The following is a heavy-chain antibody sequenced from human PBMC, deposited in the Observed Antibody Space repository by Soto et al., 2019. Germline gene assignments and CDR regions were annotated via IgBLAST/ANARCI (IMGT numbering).Heavy chain of an antibody. CDR3: VNLGIAAAGRIPSVGY. CDR2: IDKSGGTT. D-gene: IGHD6-13*01. J-gene: IGHJ4*02. CDR1: GFTFSSFF. V-gene: IGHV3-23*01. Sequence: GGSLRLSCTASGFTFSSFFMNWVRQAPGKGLEWVSGIDKSGGTTNYADSVKGRFTTSRDNSKNTLYLQMSSLRAEDTAVYYCVNLGIAAAGRIPSVGYWGQGTLVTVSS.